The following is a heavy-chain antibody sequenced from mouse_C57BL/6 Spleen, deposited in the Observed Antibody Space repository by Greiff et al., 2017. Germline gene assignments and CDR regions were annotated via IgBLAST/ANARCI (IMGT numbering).Heavy chain of an antibody. CDR2: IDPSDSYT. CDR1: GYTFTSYW. CDR3: ARGDTTDAMDY. Sequence: VQLQQPGAELVMPGASVKLSCKASGYTFTSYWMHWVKQRPGQGLEWIGEIDPSDSYTNYNQKFKGKSTLTVDKSSITAYMQLSSLTSEDSAVYYCARGDTTDAMDYWGQGTSVTVSS. J-gene: IGHJ4*01. V-gene: IGHV1-69*01. D-gene: IGHD1-1*01.